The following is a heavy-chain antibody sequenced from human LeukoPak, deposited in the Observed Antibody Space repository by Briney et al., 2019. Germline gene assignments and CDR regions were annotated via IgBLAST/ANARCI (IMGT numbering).Heavy chain of an antibody. Sequence: GSLRLSCAASGFTFSTYSMNWVRQAPGKGLEWIGEINHSGATNYNPSLKSRVTISVDTSKNQFSLKLSSVTAADTAVYYCAASRRAYETTVTTWSSIYFDHWGQGTLVTVSS. V-gene: IGHV4-34*08. CDR2: INHSGAT. CDR1: GFTFSTYS. J-gene: IGHJ4*02. CDR3: AASRRAYETTVTTWSSIYFDH. D-gene: IGHD4-17*01.